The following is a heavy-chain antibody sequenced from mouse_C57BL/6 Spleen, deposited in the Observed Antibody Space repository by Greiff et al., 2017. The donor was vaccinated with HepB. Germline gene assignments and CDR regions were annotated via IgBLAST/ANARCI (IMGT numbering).Heavy chain of an antibody. CDR3: ARHLTGPNWYFDV. Sequence: EVQLVESGGGLVKPGGSLKLSCAASGFTFSSYTMSWVRQTPEKRLEWVATISGGGGNTYYPDSVKGRFTISRDNAKNTLYLQMSSLRSEDTALYYCARHLTGPNWYFDVWGTGTTVTVSS. D-gene: IGHD4-1*01. V-gene: IGHV5-9*01. CDR1: GFTFSSYT. CDR2: ISGGGGNT. J-gene: IGHJ1*03.